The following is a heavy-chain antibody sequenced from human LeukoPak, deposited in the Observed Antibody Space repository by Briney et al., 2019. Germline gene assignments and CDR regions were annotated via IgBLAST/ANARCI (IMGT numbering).Heavy chain of an antibody. CDR1: GSSISSSRYY. Sequence: PSETLSLTCTVSGSSISSSRYYWGWIRQPPGKGLEWIVSIYYSGGTSYNPSLKSRVTIAVYTSKNQFSLKLSSVTAADTAVYYCARDGSATHHNCFAPWGQGTLVTVSS. V-gene: IGHV4-39*07. CDR3: ARDGSATHHNCFAP. CDR2: IYYSGGT. J-gene: IGHJ5*02.